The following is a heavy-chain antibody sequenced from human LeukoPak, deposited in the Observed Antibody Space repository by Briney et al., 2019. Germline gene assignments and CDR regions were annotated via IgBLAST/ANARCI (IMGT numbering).Heavy chain of an antibody. CDR3: AKDIAAAGTVDY. J-gene: IGHJ4*02. CDR1: GFTFSSYA. Sequence: PGGSLRLPCAASGFTFSSYAMSWVRQAPGKGLEWVSAISGSGGSTYYADSVKGRFTISRDNSKNTLYLQMNSLRAEDTAVYYCAKDIAAAGTVDYWGQGTLVTVSS. CDR2: ISGSGGST. D-gene: IGHD6-13*01. V-gene: IGHV3-23*01.